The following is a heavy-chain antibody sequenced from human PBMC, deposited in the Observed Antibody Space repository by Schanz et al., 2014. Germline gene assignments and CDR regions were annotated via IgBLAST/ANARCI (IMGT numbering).Heavy chain of an antibody. D-gene: IGHD3-10*01. CDR1: GYTFRHYV. Sequence: QVQLVQSGGEVKKPGASVKVSCKASGYTFRHYVISWLRQAPGQGLEWMGYISGYNGNTNYAPKVQDRVTMTTDTSTSTAYMELRSLTSDDTAVYYCARFVSLYEDFWGQGTLVTVSS. CDR3: ARFVSLYEDF. CDR2: ISGYNGNT. V-gene: IGHV1-18*04. J-gene: IGHJ4*02.